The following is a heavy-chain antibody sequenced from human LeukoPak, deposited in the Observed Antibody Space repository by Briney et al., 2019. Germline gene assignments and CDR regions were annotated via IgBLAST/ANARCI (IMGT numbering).Heavy chain of an antibody. CDR3: ARGGTTVTTFNYFDS. CDR2: IYYIGST. D-gene: IGHD4-17*01. V-gene: IGHV4-59*01. CDR1: GGSISGYY. Sequence: PSETLSLTCTVSGGSISGYYWSWIRQPPGKGLEWIGYIYYIGSTTYNPSLRSRVTISVDKSKNQFSLRLSSVTAGDTALYYCARGGTTVTTFNYFDSWGQGTLVTVSS. J-gene: IGHJ4*02.